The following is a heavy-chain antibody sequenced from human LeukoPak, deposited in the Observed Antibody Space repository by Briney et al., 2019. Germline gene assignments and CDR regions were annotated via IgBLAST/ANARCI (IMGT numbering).Heavy chain of an antibody. Sequence: PSETLSLTCTVSGGSISSGDYYWSWIRQPPGKGLEWIGYIYYSGSTNYNPSLKSRVTISVDTSKNQFSLKLSSVTAADTAVYYCASYSSSWYLVGYWGQGTLVTVSS. CDR3: ASYSSSWYLVGY. J-gene: IGHJ4*02. CDR2: IYYSGST. D-gene: IGHD6-13*01. V-gene: IGHV4-61*08. CDR1: GGSISSGDYY.